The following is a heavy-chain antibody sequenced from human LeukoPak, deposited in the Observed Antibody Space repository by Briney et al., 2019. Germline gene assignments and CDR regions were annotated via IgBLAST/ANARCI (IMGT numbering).Heavy chain of an antibody. CDR2: INHSGST. Sequence: SETLSLTCTVSGGSISSSNYYWSWIHQPPGKGLEWIGEINHSGSTNYNPSLKSRVTISVDTSKNQFSLKLSSVTAADTAVYYCARGHWYYDILTGYYGGYYFDYWGQGPLVSVSS. CDR1: GGSISSSNYY. J-gene: IGHJ4*02. V-gene: IGHV4-39*07. CDR3: ARGHWYYDILTGYYGGYYFDY. D-gene: IGHD3-9*01.